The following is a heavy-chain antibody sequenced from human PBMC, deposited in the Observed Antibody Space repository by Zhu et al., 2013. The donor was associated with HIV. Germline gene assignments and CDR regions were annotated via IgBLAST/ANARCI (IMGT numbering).Heavy chain of an antibody. CDR2: IIPILGIA. CDR3: ACLPRRKDIVVVPAAMKGGGYYYYGMDV. Sequence: QVQLVQSGAEVKKPGSSVKVSCKASGGTFSSYTISWVRQAPGQGLEWMGRIIPILGIANYAQKFQGRVTITADKSTSTAYMELSSLRSEDTAVYYCACLPRRKDIVVVPAAMKGGGYYYYGMDVWGQGTTVTVSS. CDR1: GGTFSSYT. V-gene: IGHV1-69*02. J-gene: IGHJ6*02. D-gene: IGHD2-2*01.